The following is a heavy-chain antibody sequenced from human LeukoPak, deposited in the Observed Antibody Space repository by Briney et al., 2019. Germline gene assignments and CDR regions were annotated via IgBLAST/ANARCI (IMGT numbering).Heavy chain of an antibody. V-gene: IGHV4-39*01. J-gene: IGHJ6*03. Sequence: SETLSLTCTVPGGSISSSSYYWGWIRQPPGKGLEWMGSIYYSVSTYYNPSLKSRVTISVDTSKNQFSLKLSSVTAADTAVYYCARRSMCSGGSCDPYYYYYMDVWGKGNTVTIFS. CDR1: GGSISSSSYY. D-gene: IGHD2-15*01. CDR2: IYYSVST. CDR3: ARRSMCSGGSCDPYYYYYMDV.